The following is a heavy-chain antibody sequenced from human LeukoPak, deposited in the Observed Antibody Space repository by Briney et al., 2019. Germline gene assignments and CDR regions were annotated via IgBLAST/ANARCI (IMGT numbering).Heavy chain of an antibody. Sequence: PSETLSLTCTVSGGSISSYYWSWIRQPPGKGLEWIGYIYYSGSTNYNPSLKSRVTISVDTSKNQFSLKLSSATAADTAVYYCARARSGYYFLFDYWGQGTLVTVSS. CDR2: IYYSGST. CDR1: GGSISSYY. CDR3: ARARSGYYFLFDY. D-gene: IGHD3-22*01. J-gene: IGHJ4*02. V-gene: IGHV4-59*01.